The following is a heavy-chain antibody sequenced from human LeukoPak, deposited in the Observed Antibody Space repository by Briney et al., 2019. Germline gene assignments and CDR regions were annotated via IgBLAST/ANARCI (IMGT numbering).Heavy chain of an antibody. D-gene: IGHD4-11*01. Sequence: GASVKVSCKVSGYTLTELSMHWVRQAPGKGLEWMGGFDPEDGETIYAQKFQGRVTITTDESTSTAYMELSSLRSEDTAVYYCARERGTVTTSFDYWGQGTLVTVSS. CDR2: FDPEDGET. J-gene: IGHJ4*02. CDR3: ARERGTVTTSFDY. V-gene: IGHV1-24*01. CDR1: GYTLTELS.